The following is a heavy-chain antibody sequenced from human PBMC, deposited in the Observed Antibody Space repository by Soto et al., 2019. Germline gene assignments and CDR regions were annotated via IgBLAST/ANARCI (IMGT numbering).Heavy chain of an antibody. V-gene: IGHV4-59*01. J-gene: IGHJ5*02. D-gene: IGHD2-15*01. CDR3: ARDKYCSGGSCRKNWFDP. CDR2: IYDDGSA. Sequence: PSETRSLTCTVSGGSISSSYWSWIRQPPGKGLEWLAYIYDDGSANYNPSLKSRATISLDMSKNQFSLKLTSVTAADTAVYYCARDKYCSGGSCRKNWFDPWGQGTLVTVSS. CDR1: GGSISSSY.